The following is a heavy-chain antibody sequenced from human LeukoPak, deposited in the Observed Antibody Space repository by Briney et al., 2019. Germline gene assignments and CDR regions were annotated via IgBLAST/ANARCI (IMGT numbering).Heavy chain of an antibody. J-gene: IGHJ5*02. CDR2: IYYSGST. D-gene: IGHD2-2*01. Sequence: PSETLSLTCTVSGGSISSSSYYWGWIRQPPGKGLEWIGSIYYSGSTYYNPSLKSRVTISVDTSKNLFSLKLSSVTAADTAVYYCAREGAIVVVPAASNWFDPWGQGTLVTVSS. CDR3: AREGAIVVVPAASNWFDP. V-gene: IGHV4-39*07. CDR1: GGSISSSSYY.